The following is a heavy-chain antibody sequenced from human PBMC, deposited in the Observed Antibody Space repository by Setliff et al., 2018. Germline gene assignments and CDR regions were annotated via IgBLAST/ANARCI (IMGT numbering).Heavy chain of an antibody. CDR2: IYYSGST. V-gene: IGHV4-59*12. CDR3: ARKGISALSGAFDM. J-gene: IGHJ3*02. CDR1: GDSMSFSY. D-gene: IGHD1-26*01. Sequence: SETLSLTCSVSGDSMSFSYWSWIRQPPGKGLEWIGYIYYSGSTDSHPSLKSRVSISIDTSKNQFPLKLSSVTAADTAVYYCARKGISALSGAFDMWGQGTMVTVSS.